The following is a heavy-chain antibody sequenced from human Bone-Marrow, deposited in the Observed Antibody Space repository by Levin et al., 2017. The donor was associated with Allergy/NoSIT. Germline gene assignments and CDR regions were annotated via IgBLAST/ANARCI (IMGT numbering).Heavy chain of an antibody. CDR1: GYVFSSYG. CDR3: ARPRYCSRSGCNTYFDY. D-gene: IGHD2-2*01. V-gene: IGHV1-18*01. J-gene: IGHJ4*02. CDR2: IDAYNGNT. Sequence: PGASVKVSCTASGYVFSSYGITWVRQAPGQGLEWMGWIDAYNGNTKYAQTLKARVTMTTDTSTSTAYMELRSLRSDDTAVYYCARPRYCSRSGCNTYFDYWGQGTPVTVSS.